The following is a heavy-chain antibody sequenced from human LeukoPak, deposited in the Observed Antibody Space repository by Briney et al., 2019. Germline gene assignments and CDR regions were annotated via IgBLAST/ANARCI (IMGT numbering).Heavy chain of an antibody. CDR2: ISAYNGNT. Sequence: ASVKVSCKAPGYTFTSYGISWVRQAPGQGLEWMGWISAYNGNTNYAQKLQGRVTMTTDTSTSTAYMELRSLRSDDTAVYYCARVHFDSSGYYPSVVDYWGQGTLVTVSS. J-gene: IGHJ4*02. D-gene: IGHD3-22*01. V-gene: IGHV1-18*01. CDR1: GYTFTSYG. CDR3: ARVHFDSSGYYPSVVDY.